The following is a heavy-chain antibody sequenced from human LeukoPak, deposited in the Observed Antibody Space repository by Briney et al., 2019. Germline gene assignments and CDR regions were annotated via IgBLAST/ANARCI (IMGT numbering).Heavy chain of an antibody. CDR3: AKDDEGVLVS. V-gene: IGHV1-2*02. D-gene: IGHD3-3*01. CDR1: GYTFTAYL. J-gene: IGHJ4*02. Sequence: ASVRVSCKASGYTFTAYLIHWVRQAPGQGLELMGFNNPNSDDTNYAQKFQGRVAMTRDTSITTAYMELSDLRSDDTAVYYCAKDDEGVLVSWGQGTLVTVSS. CDR2: NNPNSDDT.